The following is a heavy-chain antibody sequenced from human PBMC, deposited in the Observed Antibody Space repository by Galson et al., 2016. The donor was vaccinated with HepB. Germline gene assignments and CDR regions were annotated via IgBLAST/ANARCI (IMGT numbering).Heavy chain of an antibody. D-gene: IGHD1-26*01. CDR3: AGGAADWEGGWLDP. J-gene: IGHJ5*02. CDR2: VIPVIHTA. V-gene: IGHV1-69*13. Sequence: SVKVSCKASGGTLKNFVISWVRQAPGQGLEWMGGVIPVIHTANSAQKFQGRLTIAADESTRTGYMELHNLTSEDTAVYYCAGGAADWEGGWLDPWGQGTLVTVSS. CDR1: GGTLKNFV.